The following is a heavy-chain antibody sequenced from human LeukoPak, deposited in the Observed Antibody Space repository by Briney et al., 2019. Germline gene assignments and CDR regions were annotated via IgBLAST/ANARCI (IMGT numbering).Heavy chain of an antibody. CDR3: ARGFSTVTTGDY. D-gene: IGHD4-17*01. Sequence: SETLSLTCAVSGSSISSGYYWGWIRQPPGKGLEWIGNIYHSGTTCYNPSLKSRVTISIDTSKNQFSLKLSSVTAADTAVYYCARGFSTVTTGDYWGQGTLVTVSS. CDR1: GSSISSGYY. CDR2: IYHSGTT. V-gene: IGHV4-38-2*01. J-gene: IGHJ4*02.